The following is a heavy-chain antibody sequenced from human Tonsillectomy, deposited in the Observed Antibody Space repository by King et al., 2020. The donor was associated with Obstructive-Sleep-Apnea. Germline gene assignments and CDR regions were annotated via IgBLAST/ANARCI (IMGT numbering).Heavy chain of an antibody. CDR1: GGSISSYY. J-gene: IGHJ3*02. CDR2: IYYSGST. CDR3: VRNCPNSVGCDAFDI. V-gene: IGHV4-59*08. D-gene: IGHD1-1*01. Sequence: QLQLQESGPGLVKPSETLSLTCTVSGGSISSYYWSWIRQPPGKGLEWIGYIYYSGSTNYNPSLTSIVTISVDTSKNQFSLQLSTVTAADPVVYYFVRNCPNSVGCDAFDIWGQGTMVTVSS.